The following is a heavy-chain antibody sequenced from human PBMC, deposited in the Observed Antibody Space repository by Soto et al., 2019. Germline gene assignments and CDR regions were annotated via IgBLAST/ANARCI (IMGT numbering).Heavy chain of an antibody. V-gene: IGHV1-8*01. D-gene: IGHD2-2*01. Sequence: QVQLVQSGAEVKKPGASVKVSCKASGYTFTSYDINWVRQATGQGLEWMGWMNPNSGNTGYAQKLQGRVTMTRNTSISTAYLELSSRIAEDSAVYYWARGPSVLVPASMYHYYYYGMDVWGRVTKVTVSS. CDR3: ARGPSVLVPASMYHYYYYGMDV. CDR2: MNPNSGNT. CDR1: GYTFTSYD. J-gene: IGHJ6*02.